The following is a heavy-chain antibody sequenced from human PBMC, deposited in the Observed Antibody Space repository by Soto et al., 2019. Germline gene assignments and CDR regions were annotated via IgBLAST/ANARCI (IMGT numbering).Heavy chain of an antibody. D-gene: IGHD5-12*01. J-gene: IGHJ4*02. Sequence: QVQLVQSGAEVKKPGSSVKVSCKASGGTFSSFGFNWVRQAPGQGLEWMGGIIPLYGTANHAQRFQGRVKISADESTGTVYRELLSLRSEDTAIYYCARDRSMDGYNSRSFDYWGEGTLVTVSS. CDR1: GGTFSSFG. CDR2: IIPLYGTA. V-gene: IGHV1-69*01. CDR3: ARDRSMDGYNSRSFDY.